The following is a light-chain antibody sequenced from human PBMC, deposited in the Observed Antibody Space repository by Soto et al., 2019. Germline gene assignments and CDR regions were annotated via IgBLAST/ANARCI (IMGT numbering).Light chain of an antibody. V-gene: IGKV1-39*01. Sequence: DIQMTPSHSSLSASVGDRVTITCRASQSISRYLNWYQQRPGKAPKFLIYAASNLQIGVPSRFSGSGSGTEFTLTISSLQSADSAVYYCQQYSNWPPFTFGHGTRLEIK. CDR2: AAS. CDR3: QQYSNWPPFT. J-gene: IGKJ5*01. CDR1: QSISRY.